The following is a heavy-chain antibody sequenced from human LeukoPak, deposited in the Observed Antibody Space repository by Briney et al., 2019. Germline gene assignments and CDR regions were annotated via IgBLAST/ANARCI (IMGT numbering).Heavy chain of an antibody. CDR2: IYYTGTT. CDR1: GRSISNVGFC. D-gene: IGHD3-10*01. CDR3: ARVFGRGPYYFDY. Sequence: EPSQTLSPACTVSGRSISNVGFCWNWLRHQPGKGLEWLGYIYYTGTTSYSPSLKSRVAISVDLSKNQFSLKLSSVTAADTAVYNCARVFGRGPYYFDYWGQGTLVTVSS. V-gene: IGHV4-31*03. J-gene: IGHJ4*02.